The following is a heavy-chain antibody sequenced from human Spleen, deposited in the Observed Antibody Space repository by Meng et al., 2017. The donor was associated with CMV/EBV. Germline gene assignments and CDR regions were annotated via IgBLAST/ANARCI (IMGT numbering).Heavy chain of an antibody. V-gene: IGHV3-21*01. CDR3: ARESWVIGMTGRTRTFDY. CDR1: GFTFSSYS. J-gene: IGHJ4*02. D-gene: IGHD1-20*01. CDR2: ISSSSSYI. Sequence: GGSLRLSCAASGFTFSSYSMNWVRQAPGKGLEWVSSISSSSSYIYYADSMKGRFTISRDNAKNSLYLQMNSLRAEDTAVYYCARESWVIGMTGRTRTFDYWGQGTLLPLSS.